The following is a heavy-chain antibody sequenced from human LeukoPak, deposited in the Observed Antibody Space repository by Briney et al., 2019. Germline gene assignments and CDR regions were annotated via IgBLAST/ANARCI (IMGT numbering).Heavy chain of an antibody. V-gene: IGHV4-34*01. CDR2: INHSGST. CDR1: GGSFSGYY. Sequence: SETLSLTCAVYGGSFSGYYWSWIRQPPGKGLEWIGEINHSGSTNYNPSLKSRVTISVDTSKNQFSLKLSSVTAADTAVYYCARGSGAYYDFWSGSLRGGAFDYWGQGTLVTVSS. D-gene: IGHD3-3*01. CDR3: ARGSGAYYDFWSGSLRGGAFDY. J-gene: IGHJ4*02.